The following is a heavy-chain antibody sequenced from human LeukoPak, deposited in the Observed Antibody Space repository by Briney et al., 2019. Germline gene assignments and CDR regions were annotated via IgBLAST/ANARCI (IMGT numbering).Heavy chain of an antibody. V-gene: IGHV3-30-3*01. CDR2: ISYDGGNK. CDR1: GFTFSRYA. J-gene: IGHJ5*02. CDR3: ARGRGSGSYYNSPGWFDP. D-gene: IGHD3-10*01. Sequence: GGSLRLSCAASGFTFSRYAMHWVRQAPGKGVEWVAVISYDGGNKYYADSVKGRFTISRDSFKNTLYLQMNSLRAEDTAVYYCARGRGSGSYYNSPGWFDPWGQGTLVTVSS.